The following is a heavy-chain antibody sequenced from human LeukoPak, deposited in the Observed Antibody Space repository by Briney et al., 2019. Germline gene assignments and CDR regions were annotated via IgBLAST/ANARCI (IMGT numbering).Heavy chain of an antibody. V-gene: IGHV4-59*12. CDR3: ARRPSITMVRGVPHFDY. CDR2: VYYSGST. CDR1: GGSISSYY. D-gene: IGHD3-10*01. J-gene: IGHJ4*02. Sequence: PSETLSLTCTVSGGSISSYYWSWIRQPPGKGLEWIGYVYYSGSTNYNPSLKSRVTISVDTSKNQFSLKLSSVTAADTAVYYCARRPSITMVRGVPHFDYWGQGTLVTVSS.